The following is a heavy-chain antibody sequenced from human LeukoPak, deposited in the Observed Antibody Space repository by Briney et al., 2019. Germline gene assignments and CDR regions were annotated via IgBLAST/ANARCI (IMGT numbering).Heavy chain of an antibody. J-gene: IGHJ3*02. CDR1: GGSISSYY. V-gene: IGHV4-4*07. D-gene: IGHD2-2*01. Sequence: SETLSLTCTVSGGSISSYYWSRIRRPAGKGLEWIGRIYTSGSTNYNPSLKSRVTMSADTSKNQFSLKLSSVTAADTAVYYCARDKYQDIVVVPAAPDAFDIWGQGTMVTVSS. CDR3: ARDKYQDIVVVPAAPDAFDI. CDR2: IYTSGST.